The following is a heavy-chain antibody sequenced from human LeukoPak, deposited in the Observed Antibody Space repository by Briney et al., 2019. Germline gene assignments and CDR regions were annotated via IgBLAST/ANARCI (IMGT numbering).Heavy chain of an antibody. CDR3: ASPDPPAHEWELLSPRRKDYYYYGMDV. Sequence: SVKVSCKASGGTFSSYAISWVRQAPGQGLEWMGGIIPIFGTANYAQKFQGRVTITADESTSTAYMELSSLRSEDTAVYNCASPDPPAHEWELLSPRRKDYYYYGMDVWGQGTTVTVSS. D-gene: IGHD1-26*01. V-gene: IGHV1-69*13. J-gene: IGHJ6*02. CDR1: GGTFSSYA. CDR2: IIPIFGTA.